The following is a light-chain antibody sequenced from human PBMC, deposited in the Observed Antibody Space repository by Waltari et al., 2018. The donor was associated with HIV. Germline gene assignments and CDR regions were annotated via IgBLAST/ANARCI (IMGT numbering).Light chain of an antibody. Sequence: QSVLTQPPSASGTPGQRVTISCSGSNSNIGSTYVYWYQQLPGTTPKLLIYRNNQRPAGVPERFSGSGSGTSASLAISGLRSEDEADYYCAAWDDSLSGRVFGGGTKVTVL. CDR2: RNN. CDR1: NSNIGSTY. V-gene: IGLV1-47*01. J-gene: IGLJ3*02. CDR3: AAWDDSLSGRV.